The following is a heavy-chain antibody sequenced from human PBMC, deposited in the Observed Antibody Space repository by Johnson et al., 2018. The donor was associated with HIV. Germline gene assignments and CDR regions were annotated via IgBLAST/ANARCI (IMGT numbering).Heavy chain of an antibody. CDR1: GFTVSSNY. CDR3: ASGRSYYLGGAFDI. Sequence: VQLVESGGGLVQPGGSLRLSCAASGFTVSSNYMSWVRQAPGKGLAWVSVIYSGGSTYYADSVKGRFTISRDNAKNSLYLQMNSLRAEDTAVYYCASGRSYYLGGAFDIWGQGTMVTVSS. V-gene: IGHV3-66*01. CDR2: IYSGGST. D-gene: IGHD1-26*01. J-gene: IGHJ3*02.